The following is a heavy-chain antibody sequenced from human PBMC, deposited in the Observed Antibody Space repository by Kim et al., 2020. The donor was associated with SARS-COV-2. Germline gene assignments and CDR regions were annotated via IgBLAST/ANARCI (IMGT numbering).Heavy chain of an antibody. Sequence: SETLSLTCAVYGGSFSGYYWSWIRQPPGKGLEWIGEINHSGSTNYNPSLKSRVTISVDTSKNQFSLKLSSVTAADTAVYYCARVRRTTWGPGFYYYGMDVWGQGTTVTVSS. CDR1: GGSFSGYY. D-gene: IGHD7-27*01. J-gene: IGHJ6*02. CDR2: INHSGST. CDR3: ARVRRTTWGPGFYYYGMDV. V-gene: IGHV4-34*01.